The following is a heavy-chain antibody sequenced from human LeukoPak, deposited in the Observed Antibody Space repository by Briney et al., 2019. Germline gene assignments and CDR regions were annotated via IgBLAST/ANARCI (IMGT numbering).Heavy chain of an antibody. J-gene: IGHJ4*02. CDR1: GFTVSTNY. D-gene: IGHD1-26*01. V-gene: IGHV3-53*01. Sequence: GGSPRLSCAASGFTVSTNYMSWVHQAPGKGLEWVSLIYSGGSTYYADSVKGRFTISRDNSKNTLYLQMNSLRAEDTAVYYCAKHRGGSYRLDFWGQGTLVTVSS. CDR3: AKHRGGSYRLDF. CDR2: IYSGGST.